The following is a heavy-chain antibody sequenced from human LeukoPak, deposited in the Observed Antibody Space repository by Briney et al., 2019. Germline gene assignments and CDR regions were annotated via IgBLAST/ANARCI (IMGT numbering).Heavy chain of an antibody. J-gene: IGHJ5*02. CDR3: ARDLFAADYSPLYP. CDR1: GFTFSSYS. V-gene: IGHV3-21*01. CDR2: ISSSSSYI. D-gene: IGHD3-10*01. Sequence: GGSLRLSCAASGFTFSSYSMNWVRQAPGKGLEWVSSISSSSSYIYYADSVKGRFTISRDNAKNSLYLQMNSLRAEDTAVYYCARDLFAADYSPLYPWGQGTLVTVSS.